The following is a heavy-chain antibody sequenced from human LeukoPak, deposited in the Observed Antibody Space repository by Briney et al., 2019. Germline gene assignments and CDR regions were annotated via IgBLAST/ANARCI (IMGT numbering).Heavy chain of an antibody. CDR3: AKRSGGLLRYFDY. CDR2: ISDSGGTT. CDR1: GSTFSRFP. V-gene: IGHV3-23*01. Sequence: PGGSLRLSCAASGSTFSRFPMHWVRQAPGRGLEWVSIISDSGGTTYYADSVKGRFTISRDNSKNTLYLQMNSLRAEDTAVYYCAKRSGGLLRYFDYWGQGTLVTVSS. J-gene: IGHJ4*02. D-gene: IGHD3-10*01.